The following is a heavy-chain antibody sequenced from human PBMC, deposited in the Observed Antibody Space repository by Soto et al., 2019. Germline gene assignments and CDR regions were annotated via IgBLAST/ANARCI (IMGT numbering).Heavy chain of an antibody. CDR3: AKGRESSGSYRPFDY. J-gene: IGHJ4*02. Sequence: GGSLRLSCAASGFAFSSYVMSWVRQAPGKGLEWVSAIDYSGGNTNYADSVKGRFTISRDNSKNTLYLQINSLRAEDTAVYYCAKGRESSGSYRPFDYWGQGALVTVSS. D-gene: IGHD3-22*01. CDR2: IDYSGGNT. CDR1: GFAFSSYV. V-gene: IGHV3-23*01.